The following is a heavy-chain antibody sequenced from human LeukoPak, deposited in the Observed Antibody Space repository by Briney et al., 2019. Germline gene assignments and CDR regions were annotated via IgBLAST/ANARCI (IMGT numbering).Heavy chain of an antibody. Sequence: PGGSLRLSCAAPGFTFSSYWMSWVRQAPGKGLEWVANIKQDGSEKYYVDSVKGRFTISRDNAKNSLYLQMNSLRAEDTAVYYCARDYIAAAGMIGFDYWGQGTLVTISS. CDR2: IKQDGSEK. D-gene: IGHD6-13*01. V-gene: IGHV3-7*01. CDR3: ARDYIAAAGMIGFDY. J-gene: IGHJ4*02. CDR1: GFTFSSYW.